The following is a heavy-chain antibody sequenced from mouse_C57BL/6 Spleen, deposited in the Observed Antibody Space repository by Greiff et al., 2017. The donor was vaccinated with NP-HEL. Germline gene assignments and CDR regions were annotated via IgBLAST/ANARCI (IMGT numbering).Heavy chain of an antibody. CDR2: IDPSDSYT. CDR3: ASGGWDRVFAY. D-gene: IGHD3-3*01. Sequence: VQLQQSGAELVKPGASVKLSCKASGYTFTSYWMQWVKQRPGQGLEWIGEIDPSDSYTNYNQKFKGKATLTVDTSSSTAYMQLSSRTSEDSAVYYYASGGWDRVFAYWGQGTLVTVSA. J-gene: IGHJ3*01. V-gene: IGHV1-50*01. CDR1: GYTFTSYW.